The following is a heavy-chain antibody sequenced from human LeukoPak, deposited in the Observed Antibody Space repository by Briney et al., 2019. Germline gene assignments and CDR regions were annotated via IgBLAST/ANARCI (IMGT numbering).Heavy chain of an antibody. D-gene: IGHD3-10*01. Sequence: GSSVKVSCKASGGTFSSYAISWVRQAPGQGLEWMGGIIPIFGTANYAQKFQGRVTITADKSTSTAYMELSSLRSEDTAVYYCARCYSGSYADYYYYMDVWGKGTTVTISS. V-gene: IGHV1-69*06. CDR3: ARCYSGSYADYYYYMDV. J-gene: IGHJ6*03. CDR1: GGTFSSYA. CDR2: IIPIFGTA.